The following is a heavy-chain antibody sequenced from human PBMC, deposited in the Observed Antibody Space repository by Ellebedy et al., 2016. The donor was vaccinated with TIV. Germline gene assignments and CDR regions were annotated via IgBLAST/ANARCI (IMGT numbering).Heavy chain of an antibody. Sequence: SETLSLICTVSGDSISSSSYYWGWVRQPPGKGLEWIGNIYNSGSTYYNSSLKSRVTISVDTSKNQFSLKLSSVTAADTAVYYCAREVFGYSYGVWGQGTLVTVSS. CDR3: AREVFGYSYGV. CDR1: GDSISSSSYY. CDR2: IYNSGST. J-gene: IGHJ1*01. D-gene: IGHD5-18*01. V-gene: IGHV4-39*07.